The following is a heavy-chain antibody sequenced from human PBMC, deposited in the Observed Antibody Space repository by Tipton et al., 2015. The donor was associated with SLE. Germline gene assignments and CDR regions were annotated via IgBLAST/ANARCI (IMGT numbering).Heavy chain of an antibody. Sequence: GSLRLSCAASGFTFSSYSMNWVRQAPGKGLEWVSSISSSSRYIYYADSVKGRFTISRDNAKNSLYLQMNSLRAEDTAVYYCARERDFWSGYYNYYYYYMDVWGKGTTVTVSS. V-gene: IGHV3-21*01. CDR2: ISSSSRYI. J-gene: IGHJ6*03. CDR3: ARERDFWSGYYNYYYYYMDV. CDR1: GFTFSSYS. D-gene: IGHD3-3*01.